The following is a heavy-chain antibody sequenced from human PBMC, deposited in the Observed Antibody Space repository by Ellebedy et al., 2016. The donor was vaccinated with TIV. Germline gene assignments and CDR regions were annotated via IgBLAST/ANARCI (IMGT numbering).Heavy chain of an antibody. D-gene: IGHD4-17*01. CDR2: ISYDGSNK. V-gene: IGHV3-30-3*01. Sequence: GESLKISCAVSGFSFRTYAMHWVRQAPGKGLEWVAVISYDGSNKYYADSVKGRFTISRDNSKNTMYLQMTSLRAEDTALYYCARDRVHYAHFDYWGQGTLVTVSS. CDR1: GFSFRTYA. CDR3: ARDRVHYAHFDY. J-gene: IGHJ4*01.